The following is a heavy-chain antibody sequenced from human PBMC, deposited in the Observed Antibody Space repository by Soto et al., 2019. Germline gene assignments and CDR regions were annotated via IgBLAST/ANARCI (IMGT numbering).Heavy chain of an antibody. CDR3: ARVYFDWSYYYYYGMDV. V-gene: IGHV1-46*01. CDR1: GYTFTSYY. CDR2: INPSGGST. D-gene: IGHD3-9*01. J-gene: IGHJ6*02. Sequence: ASVKVSCKASGYTFTSYYMHWVRQAPGQGLEWMGIINPSGGSTSYAQKFQGRVTMTRDTSTSTVYMELSSLRSEDTAVYYCARVYFDWSYYYYYGMDVWGQGTTVTVSS.